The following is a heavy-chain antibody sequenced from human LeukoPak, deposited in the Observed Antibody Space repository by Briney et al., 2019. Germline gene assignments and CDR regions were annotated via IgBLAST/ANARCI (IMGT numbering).Heavy chain of an antibody. CDR1: GFTFSSYW. CDR2: INQDGSAK. J-gene: IGHJ4*02. CDR3: ARAASGSYPGYFDY. V-gene: IGHV3-7*01. Sequence: PGGSLRLSCAASGFTFSSYWMSWVRQAPGKGLEWVANINQDGSAKYSVDSVKDRFTISRDNAKNPLYLQMNSLRAEDTAVYYCARAASGSYPGYFDYWGQGTLVTVSS. D-gene: IGHD1-26*01.